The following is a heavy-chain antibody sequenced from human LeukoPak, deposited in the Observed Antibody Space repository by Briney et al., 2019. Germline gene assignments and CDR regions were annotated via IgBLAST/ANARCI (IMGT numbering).Heavy chain of an antibody. CDR2: IYYSGST. J-gene: IGHJ5*02. D-gene: IGHD4-17*01. CDR3: ARHQDYGDYCWFDP. CDR1: GGSIRSYY. V-gene: IGHV4-59*08. Sequence: SETLSLTCNVSGGSIRSYYWNWIRQPPGEGLEWIGSIYYSGSTNFSPSLKSRVTISVDTSKNQFSLKLSSVTAADTAVYYCARHQDYGDYCWFDPWGQGTLVTVSS.